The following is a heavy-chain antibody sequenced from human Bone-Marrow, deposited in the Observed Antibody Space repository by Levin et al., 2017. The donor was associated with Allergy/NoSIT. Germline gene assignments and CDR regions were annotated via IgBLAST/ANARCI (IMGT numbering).Heavy chain of an antibody. CDR3: ARRGYGTNSEVRYLDL. Sequence: GESLKISCKGSGYKFTNHWIGWVRQMPGKGLEWMGIIYPGDSDTRYSPPFQGQVTISADKSVSTAYVQWSSLKASDSAVYYCARRGYGTNSEVRYLDLWGRGTLVIVSS. V-gene: IGHV5-51*01. J-gene: IGHJ2*01. D-gene: IGHD1-7*01. CDR1: GYKFTNHW. CDR2: IYPGDSDT.